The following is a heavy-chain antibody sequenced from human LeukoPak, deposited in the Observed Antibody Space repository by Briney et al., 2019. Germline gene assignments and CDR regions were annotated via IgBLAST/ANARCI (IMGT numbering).Heavy chain of an antibody. J-gene: IGHJ4*02. V-gene: IGHV4-39*01. CDR2: IYYSGST. CDR3: ARRRLGWCSVDY. CDR1: GGSLRSSNYY. Sequence: SETLSLTCTVSGGSLRSSNYYWGWIRQPPGKGLEWIGSIYYSGSTYYNPSLKSRVTISVDTSKNQFSLKLSSVTAADTAVYYCARRRLGWCSVDYWGQGTLVTVSS. D-gene: IGHD3/OR15-3a*01.